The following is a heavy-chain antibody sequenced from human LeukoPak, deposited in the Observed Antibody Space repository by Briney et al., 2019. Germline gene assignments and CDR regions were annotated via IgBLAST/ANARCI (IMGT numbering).Heavy chain of an antibody. CDR3: AGSIAVAGNSDY. Sequence: PGGSLRLSCAASGFTFDNYAMQWVRQAPGKGLEWVSLISWDGGSTYYADSVKGRFTISRDNSKNSLYLQMNSLRAEDTAVYYCAGSIAVAGNSDYWGQGTLVTVSS. V-gene: IGHV3-43D*03. D-gene: IGHD6-19*01. J-gene: IGHJ4*02. CDR2: ISWDGGST. CDR1: GFTFDNYA.